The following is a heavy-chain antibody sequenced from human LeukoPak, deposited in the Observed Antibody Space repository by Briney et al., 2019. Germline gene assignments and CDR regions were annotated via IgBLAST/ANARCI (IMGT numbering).Heavy chain of an antibody. Sequence: GGSLRLSCAASGFTFSSYAMSSVRQAPGKGLGWVSTISGSGGSTYYADSVKGRFTISRDNSKNTLYLQMNSLRAEDTAVYYCAKAPDYYGSGSEEAWGQGTLVTVSS. D-gene: IGHD3-10*01. V-gene: IGHV3-23*01. CDR1: GFTFSSYA. CDR3: AKAPDYYGSGSEEA. CDR2: ISGSGGST. J-gene: IGHJ5*02.